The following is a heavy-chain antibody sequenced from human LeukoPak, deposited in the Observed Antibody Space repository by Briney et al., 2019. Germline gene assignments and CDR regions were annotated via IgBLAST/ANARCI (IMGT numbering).Heavy chain of an antibody. Sequence: GGSLRLSCAASGFIFSSYWVYWVRQAPGKGLVWASRIKSDGSSTTHAHSVKGPFTISRDNAKNTLCLQMNSLRAEDTAVYYCARSYYYASSGNYAFDIWGQGTMVTVSS. V-gene: IGHV3-74*01. J-gene: IGHJ3*02. CDR3: ARSYYYASSGNYAFDI. CDR1: GFIFSSYW. D-gene: IGHD3-22*01. CDR2: IKSDGSST.